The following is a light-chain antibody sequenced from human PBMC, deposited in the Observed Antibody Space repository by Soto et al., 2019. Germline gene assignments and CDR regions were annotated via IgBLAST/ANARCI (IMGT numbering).Light chain of an antibody. J-gene: IGKJ5*01. CDR2: AAP. Sequence: ENVLTQSPGTLSLTPGEKAALSCRASQCVSSSYLAWYQQKHGQAPRPLIFAAPSRATGIPDRFRGCGSGTDFSLTISRLEPEDFALYDCQRYGSSPPISFGQPTRLESK. CDR1: QCVSSSY. CDR3: QRYGSSPPIS. V-gene: IGKV3-20*01.